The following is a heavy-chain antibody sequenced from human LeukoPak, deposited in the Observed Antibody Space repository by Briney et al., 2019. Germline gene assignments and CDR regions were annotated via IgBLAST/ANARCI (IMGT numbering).Heavy chain of an antibody. V-gene: IGHV4-31*03. D-gene: IGHD1-26*01. J-gene: IGHJ5*02. Sequence: SQTLSLTCTVSGGSISSGGYYWSWIRQHPGKGLEWIEYIYYSGSTYYNPSLKSRVTISVDTSKNQFSLKLSSVTAADTAVYYCARWELLHNWFDPWGQGTLVTVSS. CDR3: ARWELLHNWFDP. CDR2: IYYSGST. CDR1: GGSISSGGYY.